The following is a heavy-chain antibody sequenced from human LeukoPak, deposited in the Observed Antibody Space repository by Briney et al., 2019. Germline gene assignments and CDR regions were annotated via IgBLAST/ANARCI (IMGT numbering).Heavy chain of an antibody. D-gene: IGHD3-22*01. CDR2: IYYSGST. J-gene: IGHJ4*02. CDR1: GGSLSNYY. V-gene: IGHV4-59*01. CDR3: AREHTTNYDSSGYSYFDY. Sequence: SETLSLTCAVYGGSLSNYYWSWIRQPPGKGLEWIGYIYYSGSTNYNPSLKSRVTISVDTSKNQFSLKLSSVTAADTAVYYCAREHTTNYDSSGYSYFDYWGQGTLVTVSS.